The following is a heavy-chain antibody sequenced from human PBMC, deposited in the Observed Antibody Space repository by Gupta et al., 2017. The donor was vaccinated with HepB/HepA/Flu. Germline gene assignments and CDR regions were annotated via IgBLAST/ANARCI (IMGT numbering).Heavy chain of an antibody. Sequence: QLQLQESGPGLVKPSETLSPTCTGSGGSISSSSYYWGWIRQPPGKGLEWIGSIYYSGSTYYNPSLKSRVTISVDTSKNQFSLKLSSVTAADTAVYYCARLALGYCSSTSCYFSKFDPWGQGTLVTVSS. D-gene: IGHD2-2*01. CDR2: IYYSGST. V-gene: IGHV4-39*01. J-gene: IGHJ5*02. CDR3: ARLALGYCSSTSCYFSKFDP. CDR1: GGSISSSSYY.